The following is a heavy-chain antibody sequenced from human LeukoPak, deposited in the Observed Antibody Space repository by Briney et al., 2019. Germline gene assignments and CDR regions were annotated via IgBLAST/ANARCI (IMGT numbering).Heavy chain of an antibody. Sequence: GGSLRLSCAASGFTFSSAWMSWVRQAPGKGLEWVSYISSSGSTIYYADSVKGRFTISRDNAKNSLYLQMNSLRAEDTAVYYCAELGITMIGGVWGKGTTVTISS. D-gene: IGHD3-10*02. J-gene: IGHJ6*04. V-gene: IGHV3-48*04. CDR2: ISSSGSTI. CDR1: GFTFSSAW. CDR3: AELGITMIGGV.